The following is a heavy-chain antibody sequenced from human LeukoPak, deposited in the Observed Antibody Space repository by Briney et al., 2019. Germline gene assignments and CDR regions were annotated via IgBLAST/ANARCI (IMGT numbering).Heavy chain of an antibody. D-gene: IGHD3-9*01. Sequence: TGGSLRLSCAASGFTFDDYAMHWVRQAPGKGLEWVSGISWNSGSIGYADSVKGRFTISRDNAKNSLYLQMNSLRAEDTALYYCAKDGGYYDILTGYRPYYFDYWGQGTLVTVSS. J-gene: IGHJ4*02. V-gene: IGHV3-9*01. CDR2: ISWNSGSI. CDR3: AKDGGYYDILTGYRPYYFDY. CDR1: GFTFDDYA.